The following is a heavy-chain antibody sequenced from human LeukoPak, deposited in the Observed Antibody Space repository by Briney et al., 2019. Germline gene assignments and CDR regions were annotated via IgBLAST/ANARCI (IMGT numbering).Heavy chain of an antibody. CDR1: GYSFGSYG. Sequence: ASVRVSCKASGYSFGSYGIGWVRQAPGQGLEWMGWISAYNGNTNYAQKLQGRVTMTTDTSTSTAYMELRSLRSDDTAVYYCARANYYDSSGYYRLWGQGTLVTVSS. J-gene: IGHJ4*02. D-gene: IGHD3-22*01. CDR3: ARANYYDSSGYYRL. CDR2: ISAYNGNT. V-gene: IGHV1-18*01.